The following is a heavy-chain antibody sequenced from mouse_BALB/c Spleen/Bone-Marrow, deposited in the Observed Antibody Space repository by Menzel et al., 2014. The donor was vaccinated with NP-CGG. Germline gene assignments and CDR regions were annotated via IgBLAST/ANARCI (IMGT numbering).Heavy chain of an antibody. J-gene: IGHJ1*01. V-gene: IGHV1-7*01. CDR2: INPSTGYT. Sequence: LQESGAELAKPGASVKMSCKASGYTFTSYWMHWVKQRPGQGLEWIGYINPSTGYTEYNQKFKDKATLTADKSSSTAYMQLSSLTSEDSAVYYCARDWYFDVWGAGTTVSVSP. CDR3: ARDWYFDV. CDR1: GYTFTSYW.